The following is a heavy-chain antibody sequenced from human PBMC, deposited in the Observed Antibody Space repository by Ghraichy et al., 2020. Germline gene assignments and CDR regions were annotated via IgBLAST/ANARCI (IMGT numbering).Heavy chain of an antibody. Sequence: SETLSLTCTVSGGSISSADYYWSWVRQPPGQGLEWLGYIYYTGRTYYKSSLESRVSISVDTSKNQFSLKVTSVTAADTDVNYGASGGATVFGVVSPQHYWFDAWGQGTLVTVSS. D-gene: IGHD3-3*01. CDR2: IYYTGRT. V-gene: IGHV4-30-4*01. J-gene: IGHJ5*02. CDR3: ASGGATVFGVVSPQHYWFDA. CDR1: GGSISSADYY.